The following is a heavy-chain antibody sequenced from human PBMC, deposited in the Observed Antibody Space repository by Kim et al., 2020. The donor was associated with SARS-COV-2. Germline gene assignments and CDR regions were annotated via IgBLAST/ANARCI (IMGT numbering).Heavy chain of an antibody. D-gene: IGHD5-18*01. V-gene: IGHV4-39*01. J-gene: IGHJ6*01. CDR3: ARLQLARDYYYYGMHV. CDR1: GGSISSSSYY. CDR2: IYYSGST. Sequence: SETLSLTCTVSGGSISSSSYYWGWIRQPPGKGLEWIGSIYYSGSTYYNPSLKSRVTISVDTSKNQFSLKLSSVTAADTAVYYCARLQLARDYYYYGMHV.